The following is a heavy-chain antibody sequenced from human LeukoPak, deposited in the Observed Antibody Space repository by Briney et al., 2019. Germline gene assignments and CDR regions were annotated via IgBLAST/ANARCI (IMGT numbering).Heavy chain of an antibody. CDR1: GFTFSSYG. CDR2: ISYDGSNK. Sequence: GGSLRLSCAASGFTFSSYGMHWGRQAQGKGREWVAVISYDGSNKYYADSVKGRFTISRDNSKNTLYLQMHSLRAEDTAVYYCAKIAAAAPFDYWGQGTLVTVSS. J-gene: IGHJ4*02. CDR3: AKIAAAAPFDY. D-gene: IGHD6-13*01. V-gene: IGHV3-30*18.